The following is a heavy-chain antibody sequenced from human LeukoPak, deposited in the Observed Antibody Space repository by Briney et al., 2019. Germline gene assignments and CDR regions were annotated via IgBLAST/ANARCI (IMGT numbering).Heavy chain of an antibody. J-gene: IGHJ3*02. CDR3: ARGDYYDSSGYYYAHAFDI. CDR2: IYYSGNT. V-gene: IGHV4-59*01. Sequence: SQTLSLTCTVSGGSISSYYWSWIRQPPGKGLEWIGYIYYSGNTNYNPSLKSRVTISVDTSKNQFSLKLSSVTAADTAVYYCARGDYYDSSGYYYAHAFDIWGQGTMVTVSS. CDR1: GGSISSYY. D-gene: IGHD3-22*01.